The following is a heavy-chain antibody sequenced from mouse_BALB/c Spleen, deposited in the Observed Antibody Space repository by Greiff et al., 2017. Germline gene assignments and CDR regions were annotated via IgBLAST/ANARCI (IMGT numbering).Heavy chain of an antibody. D-gene: IGHD2-3*01. CDR3: ARSSDGYYAMDY. CDR1: GYAFSSYW. Sequence: QVQLQQSGAELVRPGSSVKISCKASGYAFSSYWMNWVKQRPGQGLEWIGQIYPGDGDTNYNGKFKGKATLTADKSSSTAYMQLSSLTSEDSAVYFCARSSDGYYAMDYWGQGTSVTVSS. J-gene: IGHJ4*01. V-gene: IGHV1-80*01. CDR2: IYPGDGDT.